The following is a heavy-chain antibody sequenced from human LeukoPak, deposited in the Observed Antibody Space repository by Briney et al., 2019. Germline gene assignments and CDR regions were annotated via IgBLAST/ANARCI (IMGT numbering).Heavy chain of an antibody. V-gene: IGHV3-30*04. Sequence: GGSLGLSCAASGFTFSSYAMHWVRQAPGKGLEWVAVISYDGSNKYYADSVKGRFTISRDNSKNTLYLQMNSLRAEDTAVYYCARDTPVLHWNDLDYWGQGTLVTVSS. D-gene: IGHD1-1*01. CDR3: ARDTPVLHWNDLDY. CDR1: GFTFSSYA. J-gene: IGHJ4*02. CDR2: ISYDGSNK.